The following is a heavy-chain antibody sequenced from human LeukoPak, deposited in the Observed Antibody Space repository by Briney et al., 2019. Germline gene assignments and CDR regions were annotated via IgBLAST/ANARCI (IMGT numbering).Heavy chain of an antibody. CDR3: ARVPGIAAAGTSAGQNRFDP. CDR1: GYTFTSYG. V-gene: IGHV1-18*01. Sequence: ASVKVSCKASGYTFTSYGINWVRQAPGQGLEWMGWISAYNGNTKHAQKLQGRVTMTTDTSTSTAYMELRSLRSDDTAVYYCARVPGIAAAGTSAGQNRFDPWGQGTLVTVSS. D-gene: IGHD6-13*01. J-gene: IGHJ5*02. CDR2: ISAYNGNT.